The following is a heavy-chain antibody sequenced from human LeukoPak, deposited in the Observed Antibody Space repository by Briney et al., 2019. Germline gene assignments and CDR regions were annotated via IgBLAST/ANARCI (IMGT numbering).Heavy chain of an antibody. Sequence: GASVKVSCKASGYTFTSYAISWVRQAPGQGLEWMGGIIPMFGTIHYAEKFQGRVTITTDESTSTAYMELSSLRSEDTAVYYCAREHEVPAGIGYSFDYWGQGTLVTVSS. CDR1: GYTFTSYA. J-gene: IGHJ4*02. CDR3: AREHEVPAGIGYSFDY. CDR2: IIPMFGTI. V-gene: IGHV1-69*05. D-gene: IGHD2-2*01.